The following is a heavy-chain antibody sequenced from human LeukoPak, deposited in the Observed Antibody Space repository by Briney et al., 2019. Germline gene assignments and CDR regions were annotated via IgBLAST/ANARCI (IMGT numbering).Heavy chain of an antibody. V-gene: IGHV3-23*01. Sequence: PGGSLRLSCIASGFTFSTYAMSWVRQAPGKGLEWVSTIIGSGYSTYYAGSVKGRFTISRDNSRNTLYLQMNSLRAEDTAVYYCAKYVTGGYWGQGTLVTVSS. J-gene: IGHJ4*02. CDR2: IIGSGYST. CDR1: GFTFSTYA. CDR3: AKYVTGGY. D-gene: IGHD2/OR15-2a*01.